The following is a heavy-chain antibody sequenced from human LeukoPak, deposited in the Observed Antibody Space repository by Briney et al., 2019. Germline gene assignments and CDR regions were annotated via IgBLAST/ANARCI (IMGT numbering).Heavy chain of an antibody. CDR1: GFTFSSYS. J-gene: IGHJ6*03. CDR2: ISSSSSTI. CDR3: AREQGATDYYMDV. Sequence: GGSLRLSCAASGFTFSSYSMNWVRQAPGKGLEWVSYISSSSSTIYYADSVEGRFTISRDNAKNSLYLQMNSLRAEDTAVYYCAREQGATDYYMDVWGKGTTVTVSS. V-gene: IGHV3-48*01. D-gene: IGHD1-26*01.